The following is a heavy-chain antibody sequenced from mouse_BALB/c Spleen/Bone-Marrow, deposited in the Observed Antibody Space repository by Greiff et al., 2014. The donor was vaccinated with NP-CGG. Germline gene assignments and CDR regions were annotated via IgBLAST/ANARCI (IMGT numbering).Heavy chain of an antibody. CDR3: ARRRTFITSVVDYFDV. Sequence: QVQLQQSGPELVKPGASVKISCRASGYVFSSSWMNWVKQRPGQGLEWIGRIYPEDGDTNYNGKFKDKATPTADKSSSTAYMQISSLTSVDSAVYFCARRRTFITSVVDYFDVWGAGTTVTVSS. D-gene: IGHD1-1*02. CDR1: GYVFSSSW. CDR2: IYPEDGDT. J-gene: IGHJ1*01. V-gene: IGHV1-82*01.